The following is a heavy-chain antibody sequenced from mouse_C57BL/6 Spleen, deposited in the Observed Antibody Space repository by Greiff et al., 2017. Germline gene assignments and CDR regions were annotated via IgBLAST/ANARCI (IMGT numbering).Heavy chain of an antibody. CDR2: IWSGGST. V-gene: IGHV2-2*01. CDR3: ARSFRLGREFDY. J-gene: IGHJ2*01. Sequence: LKLMASGPGLVQPSQSLSITCTVSGFSLTSYGVHWVRQSPGKGLEWLGVIWSGGSTDYNAAFISRLSISKDNSKSQVFFKMNSLQADDTAIYYCARSFRLGREFDYWGQGTTLTVSS. D-gene: IGHD4-1*01. CDR1: GFSLTSYG.